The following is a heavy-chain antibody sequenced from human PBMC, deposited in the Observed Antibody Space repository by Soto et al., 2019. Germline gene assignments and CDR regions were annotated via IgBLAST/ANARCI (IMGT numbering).Heavy chain of an antibody. J-gene: IGHJ6*02. CDR2: TYYRSKWYN. CDR1: GDSVSSNSAA. D-gene: IGHD3-22*01. V-gene: IGHV6-1*01. Sequence: KQSQTLSLTCAISGDSVSSNSAAWNWIRQSPSRGLEWLGRTYYRSKWYNDYAVSVKSRITINPDTSKNQFSLQLNSVTPEDTAVYYCARDFSGGDYYDSSGYRGRYYGMDVWGQGTTVTVSS. CDR3: ARDFSGGDYYDSSGYRGRYYGMDV.